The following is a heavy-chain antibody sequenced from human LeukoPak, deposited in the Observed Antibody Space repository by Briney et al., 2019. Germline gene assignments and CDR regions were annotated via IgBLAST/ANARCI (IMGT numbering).Heavy chain of an antibody. CDR2: INAGNGNT. D-gene: IGHD3-10*01. J-gene: IGHJ4*02. CDR3: AKRTGASGTPLGY. Sequence: ASVKVSCKASGYTFTSYAMHWVRQAPGQRLEWMGWINAGNGNTKYSQKFQGRVTMTRNTSISTAYMELNNLRSEDTAVYYCAKRTGASGTPLGYWGQGTLVTVSS. CDR1: GYTFTSYA. V-gene: IGHV1-3*01.